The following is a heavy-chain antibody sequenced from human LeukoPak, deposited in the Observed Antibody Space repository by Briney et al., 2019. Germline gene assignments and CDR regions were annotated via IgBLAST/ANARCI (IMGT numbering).Heavy chain of an antibody. Sequence: SETLSLTCAVSGGSISSYYWNWIRQPPGKGLEWIGYIYYSGTTNYNPSLKSRVSMSVDTSKNQFSLKLSSVTAADTAVYYCARGGGWGYYYYYYYMDVWGKGTTVTVSS. CDR1: GGSISSYY. CDR2: IYYSGTT. J-gene: IGHJ6*03. D-gene: IGHD3-16*01. V-gene: IGHV4-59*12. CDR3: ARGGGWGYYYYYYYMDV.